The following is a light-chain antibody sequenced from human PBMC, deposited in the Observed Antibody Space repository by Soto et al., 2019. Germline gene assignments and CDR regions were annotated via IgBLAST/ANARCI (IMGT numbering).Light chain of an antibody. Sequence: QSALTQPPSVSGAPVQRVTISCTGSSSNIGAGYDVHWYQHLPGTAPKLLIYGNSNQPSGTPDRCTGSKSGTSAALAITGIQAVEEADYYCQADDSGLSGYVFGTGTKVTVL. V-gene: IGLV1-40*01. CDR2: GNS. CDR1: SSNIGAGYD. J-gene: IGLJ1*01. CDR3: QADDSGLSGYV.